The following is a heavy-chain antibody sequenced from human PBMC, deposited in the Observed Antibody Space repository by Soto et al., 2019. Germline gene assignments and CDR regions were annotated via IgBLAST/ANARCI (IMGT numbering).Heavy chain of an antibody. CDR2: IFASSTTI. V-gene: IGHV3-48*04. CDR1: GFTFSSYS. Sequence: EVQLVESGGGLVQPGGSLRLSCVASGFTFSSYSMVWVRQAPGKGLEWIAYIFASSTTIHYADSVKGRFTVSRDNTQNSLFLLINSLRAEDTAIYYCARDKDWAFDYWGQGTQVIVSS. J-gene: IGHJ4*02. D-gene: IGHD3-9*01. CDR3: ARDKDWAFDY.